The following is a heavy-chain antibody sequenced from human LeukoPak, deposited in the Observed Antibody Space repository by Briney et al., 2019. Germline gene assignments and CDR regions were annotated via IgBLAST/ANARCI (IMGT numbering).Heavy chain of an antibody. CDR1: GFTFSSYA. CDR2: LSDSGVYT. CDR3: AKKAHYDAYAKYFDY. J-gene: IGHJ4*02. V-gene: IGHV3-23*01. Sequence: TGGSLRLSCAASGFTFSSYAMRWLRQAPGKGLEWVSILSDSGVYTYYADSVKGRFTISRDNSNNMLYLQMNSLRAEDTAVYYCAKKAHYDAYAKYFDYWGQGTLVTVSS. D-gene: IGHD4-17*01.